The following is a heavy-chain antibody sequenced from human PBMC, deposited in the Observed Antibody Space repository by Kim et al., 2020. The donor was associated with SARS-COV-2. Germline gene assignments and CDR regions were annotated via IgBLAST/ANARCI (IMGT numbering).Heavy chain of an antibody. CDR3: VKSSRVFDF. D-gene: IGHD6-6*01. Sequence: STETSYADSVKGRFTISRDNAKNSLYLQMSSLRVEDTAVYYCVKSSRVFDFWGQGTLVTVSS. CDR2: STET. V-gene: IGHV3-11*03. J-gene: IGHJ4*02.